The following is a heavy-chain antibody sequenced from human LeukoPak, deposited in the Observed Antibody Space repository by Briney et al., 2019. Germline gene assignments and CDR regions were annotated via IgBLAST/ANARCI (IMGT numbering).Heavy chain of an antibody. CDR2: ISWNSGSI. J-gene: IGHJ3*02. V-gene: IGHV3-9*01. CDR1: GFTFDDYA. Sequence: GGSLRLSCAASGFTFDDYAMHWVRQAPGKGLEWVSGISWNSGSIGYADSVKGRFTISRDNAKNSLYLQMNSLRAEDTALYYCAKDITHDYGDYRDAFDIWGQGTMVTVSP. CDR3: AKDITHDYGDYRDAFDI. D-gene: IGHD4-17*01.